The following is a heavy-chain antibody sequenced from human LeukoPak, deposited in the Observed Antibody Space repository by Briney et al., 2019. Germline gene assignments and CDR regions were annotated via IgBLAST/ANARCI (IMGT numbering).Heavy chain of an antibody. D-gene: IGHD2-2*01. CDR1: GNYW. J-gene: IGHJ4*02. CDR3: VSFYETD. CDR2: VNSDGSWT. V-gene: IGHV3-74*01. Sequence: GGSLRLSCAASGNYWMHWVRQAPGKGLVWVSHVNSDGSWTSHADSVKGRFTISKDNAKNTVYLQMNDLRTEDTAVYYCVSFYETDWGRGTLVTVSS.